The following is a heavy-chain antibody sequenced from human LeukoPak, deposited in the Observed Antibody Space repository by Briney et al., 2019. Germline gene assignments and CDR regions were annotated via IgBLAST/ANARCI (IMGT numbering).Heavy chain of an antibody. V-gene: IGHV3-74*01. D-gene: IGHD3-10*01. J-gene: IGHJ4*02. CDR3: AIGGTYGSGS. CDR1: GFTFANTW. CDR2: INNDGSTT. Sequence: GGSLRLSCAASGFTFANTWMHWVRQAPGKGLVWVSLINNDGSTTNYAHSVKGRFTISRDNAKNTVYLQMNSLRAEDTAVYYCAIGGTYGSGSWGQGTLVTVSS.